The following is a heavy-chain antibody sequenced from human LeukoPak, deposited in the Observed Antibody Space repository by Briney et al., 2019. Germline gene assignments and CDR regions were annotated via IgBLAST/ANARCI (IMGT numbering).Heavy chain of an antibody. CDR2: IYPGDSDT. D-gene: IGHD3-22*01. J-gene: IGHJ4*02. Sequence: GESLKISCKGSGYSFTSYWIGWVRQMPGKGLEWMGIIYPGDSDTRCSPSFQGQVTISADKSISTAYLQWSSLKASDTAMYYCARGAYYYDSSGYPFDYWGQGTLVTVSS. CDR1: GYSFTSYW. V-gene: IGHV5-51*01. CDR3: ARGAYYYDSSGYPFDY.